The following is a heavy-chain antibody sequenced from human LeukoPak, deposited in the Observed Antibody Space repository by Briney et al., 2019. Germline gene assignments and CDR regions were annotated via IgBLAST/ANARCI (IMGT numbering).Heavy chain of an antibody. J-gene: IGHJ4*02. Sequence: GGSLRLSCAASGFTFSGYWMLWVRQAPGKGLVWVSCLRNDGTITDYADSVRGRFTISRDNAKNTLYLQMNSLRADDTAVYYCGKDYWGSVDYWGQGTLVTVSS. CDR3: GKDYWGSVDY. CDR2: LRNDGTIT. V-gene: IGHV3-74*01. CDR1: GFTFSGYW. D-gene: IGHD7-27*01.